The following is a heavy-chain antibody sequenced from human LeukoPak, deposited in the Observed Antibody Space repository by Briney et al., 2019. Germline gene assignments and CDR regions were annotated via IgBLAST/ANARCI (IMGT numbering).Heavy chain of an antibody. D-gene: IGHD3-10*01. Sequence: GGSLRLSCAASGFTFSSYGMPWVRQAPGKGLEWVAFIRYDGSNKYYADSVKGRFTISRDNSKNTLYLQMNSLRAEDTAVYYCEVPLWFGELTVDYWGQGTLVTVSS. CDR3: EVPLWFGELTVDY. CDR1: GFTFSSYG. J-gene: IGHJ4*02. CDR2: IRYDGSNK. V-gene: IGHV3-30*02.